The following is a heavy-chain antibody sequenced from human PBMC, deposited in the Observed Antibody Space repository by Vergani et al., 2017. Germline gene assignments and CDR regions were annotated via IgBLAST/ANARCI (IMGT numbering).Heavy chain of an antibody. J-gene: IGHJ5*02. D-gene: IGHD4-17*01. CDR2: ISWSSGRI. V-gene: IGHV3-9*01. Sequence: EVQLVESGGGLVQPGRSLRLSCAASGFTFDDYAMHWVRQAPGKGLEWVSGISWSSGRIGYADSVKGRFTISRDNAKNSLYLQMNSLRAEDTALYYCAKGGFTVTTGNWFDPWGQGTLVIVSS. CDR3: AKGGFTVTTGNWFDP. CDR1: GFTFDDYA.